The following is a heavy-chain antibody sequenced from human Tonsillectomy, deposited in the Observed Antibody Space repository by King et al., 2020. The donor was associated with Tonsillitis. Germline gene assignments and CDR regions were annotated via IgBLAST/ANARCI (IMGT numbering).Heavy chain of an antibody. J-gene: IGHJ1*01. V-gene: IGHV3-33*06. D-gene: IGHD3-16*01. CDR3: VKNGGDRASPD. CDR1: GFTFSSYG. Sequence: VQLVESGGGVVQPGRSLRLSCAASGFTFSSYGMHWVRQAPGKGLEWGAFIWYDGSRRYYADSVKGRFSISRDNSNTTLYLQMNSLRDEDTAVYYCVKNGGDRASPDWGQGTLVTVSS. CDR2: IWYDGSRR.